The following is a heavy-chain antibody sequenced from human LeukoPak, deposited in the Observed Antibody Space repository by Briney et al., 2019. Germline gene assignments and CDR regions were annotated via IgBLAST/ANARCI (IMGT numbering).Heavy chain of an antibody. CDR1: GFTFSSYS. CDR3: ARTNIGYSYAPY. D-gene: IGHD5-18*01. CDR2: ISSSSSYI. J-gene: IGHJ4*02. Sequence: GGSLRLSCAASGFTFSSYSMNWVRQAPGKGLEWVSSISSSSSYIYYADSVKGRFTISRDNAKNSLYLQMNSLRAEDMAVYYCARTNIGYSYAPYWGQETLVTLPT. V-gene: IGHV3-21*01.